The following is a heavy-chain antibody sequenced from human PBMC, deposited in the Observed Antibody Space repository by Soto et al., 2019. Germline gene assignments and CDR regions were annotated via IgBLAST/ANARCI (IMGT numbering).Heavy chain of an antibody. J-gene: IGHJ5*02. CDR1: GCTFNSYG. CDR3: AREKFSNYFDP. D-gene: IGHD4-4*01. CDR2: IIPIFGTV. V-gene: IGHV1-69*13. Sequence: AVKVSCKTSGCTFNSYGLSWVRQAPGQGPEWMGQIIPIFGTVKYAQKFQGRVTISADESTSTAYMELSSLRSDDTAMYYCAREKFSNYFDPWGQGTLVTVSS.